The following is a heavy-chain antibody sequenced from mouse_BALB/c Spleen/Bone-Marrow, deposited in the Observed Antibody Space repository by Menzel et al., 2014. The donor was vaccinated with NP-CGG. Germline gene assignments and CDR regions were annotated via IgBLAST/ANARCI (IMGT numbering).Heavy chain of an antibody. V-gene: IGHV14-3*02. J-gene: IGHJ2*01. D-gene: IGHD2-10*02. CDR3: ALLYGNYDY. Sequence: EVQRVESGAELVKPGASVKLSCTAFGFNIKDTYMHWVKPRPEQGLEWIGRIDPANGNTKYDPKFQGKATITADTSSNTAYLQLSSLTSEDTAVYYCALLYGNYDYWGQGTTLTVSS. CDR1: GFNIKDTY. CDR2: IDPANGNT.